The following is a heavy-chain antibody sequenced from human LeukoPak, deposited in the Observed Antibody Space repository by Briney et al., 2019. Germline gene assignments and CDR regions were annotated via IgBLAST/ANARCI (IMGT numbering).Heavy chain of an antibody. D-gene: IGHD3-22*01. CDR1: GYTFTGYY. V-gene: IGHV1-2*02. Sequence: GASVTVSFRASGYTFTGYYMHWLRQPPGQGLEWMGCINPNSGGTNYVQKFQGRVTMTRDTYLSTAYMELSRLRADGTGVYYCVRVRYYDSSGYQLDAFDMWGQGTMVTVSS. CDR3: VRVRYYDSSGYQLDAFDM. J-gene: IGHJ3*02. CDR2: INPNSGGT.